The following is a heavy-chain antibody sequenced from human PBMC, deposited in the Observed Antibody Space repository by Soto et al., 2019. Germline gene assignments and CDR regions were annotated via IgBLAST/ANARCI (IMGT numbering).Heavy chain of an antibody. CDR1: GYTFTGYY. D-gene: IGHD3-3*01. CDR2: INPNSGGT. J-gene: IGHJ6*02. V-gene: IGHV1-2*04. Sequence: ASVKVSCKASGYTFTGYYMHWVRQAPGQGLEWMGWINPNSGGTNYAQKFQGWVTMTRDTSISTAYMELSRLRSDDTAVYYYARDKPYYDFWSGYYSYYYGMDVWGQGTTVTVSS. CDR3: ARDKPYYDFWSGYYSYYYGMDV.